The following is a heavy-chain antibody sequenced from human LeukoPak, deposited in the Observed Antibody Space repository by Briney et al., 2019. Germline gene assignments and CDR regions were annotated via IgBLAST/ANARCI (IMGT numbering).Heavy chain of an antibody. J-gene: IGHJ4*02. CDR2: ISGSGGST. V-gene: IGHV3-23*01. CDR1: GFTFSSYA. D-gene: IGHD1-26*01. CDR3: AKDYMWEPWSY. Sequence: PGGSLRLSCAASGFTFSSYAMSWVRQAPRKGLEWVSAISGSGGSTYYADSVKGRFTISRDNSKNTLYLQMNSLRAEDTAVYYSAKDYMWEPWSYWGLGTLVTVSS.